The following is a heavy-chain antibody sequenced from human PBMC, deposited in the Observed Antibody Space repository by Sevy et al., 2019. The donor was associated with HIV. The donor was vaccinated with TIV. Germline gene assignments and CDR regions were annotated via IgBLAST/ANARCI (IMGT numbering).Heavy chain of an antibody. Sequence: ASVKVSCKASGGTFSSYAISWVRQAPGQGLEWMGGIIPSFGTANYAQKFQGRVTITADASTRIAYMGLSSLRSEDTAVYYCARGSYGSGSSVPYGMDVWGQGTTVTVSS. CDR2: IIPSFGTA. CDR1: GGTFSSYA. V-gene: IGHV1-69*13. J-gene: IGHJ6*02. CDR3: ARGSYGSGSSVPYGMDV. D-gene: IGHD3-10*01.